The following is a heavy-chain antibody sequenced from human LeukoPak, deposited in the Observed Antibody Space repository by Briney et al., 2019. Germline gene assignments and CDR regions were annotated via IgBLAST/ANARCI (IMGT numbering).Heavy chain of an antibody. V-gene: IGHV3-30*18. Sequence: GSLRLSCAASGFTFSAYGMYWVRQAPGKGLEWVAVISYDGSNKDYADSVKGRFTISRDNSKNTLYLQMNSLRAEDTAVYYCAKVSNIATRGPFDDWGQGTLVTVSS. CDR2: ISYDGSNK. D-gene: IGHD6-6*01. CDR1: GFTFSAYG. J-gene: IGHJ4*02. CDR3: AKVSNIATRGPFDD.